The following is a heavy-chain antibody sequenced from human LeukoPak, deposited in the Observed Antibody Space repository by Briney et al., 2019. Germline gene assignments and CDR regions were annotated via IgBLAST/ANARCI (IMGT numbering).Heavy chain of an antibody. CDR2: IYYSGST. J-gene: IGHJ4*02. CDR3: ARARGYYFDY. V-gene: IGHV4-59*01. CDR1: GGSFSGYY. Sequence: KPSETLSLTCAVYGGSFSGYYWSWIRQPPGKGLEWIGYIYYSGSTNYNPSLKSRVTISVDTSKNQFSLKLSSVTAAGTAVYYCARARGYYFDYWGQGTLVTVSS.